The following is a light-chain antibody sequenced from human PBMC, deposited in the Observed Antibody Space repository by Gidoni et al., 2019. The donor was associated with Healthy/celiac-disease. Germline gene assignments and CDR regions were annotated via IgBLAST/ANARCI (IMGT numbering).Light chain of an antibody. Sequence: QSVLTQPPSASGTPGQGVTISCSGRSSNIGSNYVYRYQQLPGTAPKLLIYRNNQRPSGVPDRFSGSKSGTSASLAISGLRSEDEADYYCAAWDDSLSGVVFGGGTKLTVL. J-gene: IGLJ2*01. CDR2: RNN. CDR1: SSNIGSNY. CDR3: AAWDDSLSGVV. V-gene: IGLV1-47*01.